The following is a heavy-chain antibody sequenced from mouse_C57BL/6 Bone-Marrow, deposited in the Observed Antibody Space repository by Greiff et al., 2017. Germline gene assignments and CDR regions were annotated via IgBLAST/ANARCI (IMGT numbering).Heavy chain of an antibody. D-gene: IGHD1-1*01. Sequence: QVQLQQSGAELARPGASVKLSCKASGYTFTSYGISWVKQRTGQGLEWIGEIYPRSGNTYYNEKFKGKATLTADKSSSTAYMELRSLTSEDSAVYFCANITTVEADWGQGTLVTVSA. J-gene: IGHJ3*01. CDR3: ANITTVEAD. V-gene: IGHV1-81*01. CDR2: IYPRSGNT. CDR1: GYTFTSYG.